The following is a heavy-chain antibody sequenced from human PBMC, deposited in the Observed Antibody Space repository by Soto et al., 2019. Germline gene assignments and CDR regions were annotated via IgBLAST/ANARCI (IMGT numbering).Heavy chain of an antibody. CDR3: SRDKWLID. D-gene: IGHD5-12*01. Sequence: QVQLVQSGDEVKXPGXSVXXXCKTSGGAFSTYSFNWVRQAPGQGLEWMGRINPMLGIPNYAQKFQGRLTITADRATSTAYMELSSLRSEDTAVYYCSRDKWLIDWGQGTLVTVSS. V-gene: IGHV1-69*08. CDR1: GGAFSTYS. CDR2: INPMLGIP. J-gene: IGHJ4*02.